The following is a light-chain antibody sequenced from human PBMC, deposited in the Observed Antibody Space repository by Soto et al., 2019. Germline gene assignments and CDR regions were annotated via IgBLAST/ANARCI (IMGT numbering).Light chain of an antibody. CDR3: QQYGNSPQT. J-gene: IGKJ2*01. CDR2: GAS. CDR1: RRVGSNY. V-gene: IGKV3-20*01. Sequence: EIVLTQSPGTVSWSPGERVTLSCRASRRVGSNYLAWYQQIPGQAPRLLIYGASTRASGVSDRFSGSGSATDFTLTISRLEPEDLGVYYCQQYGNSPQTFGQGTKLEIK.